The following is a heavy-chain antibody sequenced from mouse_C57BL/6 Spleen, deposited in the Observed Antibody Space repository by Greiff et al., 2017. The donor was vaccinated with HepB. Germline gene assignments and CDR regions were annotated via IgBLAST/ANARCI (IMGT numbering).Heavy chain of an antibody. V-gene: IGHV3-1*01. D-gene: IGHD1-1*01. CDR3: ARADYYYGSVDY. CDR1: GYSITSGYD. Sequence: EVQLQESGPGMVKPSQSLSLTCTVTGYSITSGYDWHWIRHFPGNKLEWMGYISYSGSTNYNPSLKSRISITHDTSKNHFFLKLNSVTTEDTATYYCARADYYYGSVDYWGQGTTLTVSS. CDR2: ISYSGST. J-gene: IGHJ2*01.